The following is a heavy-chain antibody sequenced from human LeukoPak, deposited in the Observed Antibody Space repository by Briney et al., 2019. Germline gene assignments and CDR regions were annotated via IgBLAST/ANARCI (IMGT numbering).Heavy chain of an antibody. CDR3: ARRYRIAVAGTWDY. Sequence: GESLKISCEGSDYNFATYWIGWVRQMPGKGLEWMGIIYPGDSDTRYSPSFQGQVTISADKSISTAYLQWSSLKASDTAMYYCARRYRIAVAGTWDYWGQGTLVTVSS. CDR1: DYNFATYW. CDR2: IYPGDSDT. J-gene: IGHJ4*02. V-gene: IGHV5-51*01. D-gene: IGHD6-19*01.